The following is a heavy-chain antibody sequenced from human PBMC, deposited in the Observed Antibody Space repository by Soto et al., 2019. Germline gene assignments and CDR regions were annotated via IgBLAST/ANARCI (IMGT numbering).Heavy chain of an antibody. V-gene: IGHV1-2*02. CDR1: TYTFTDYY. CDR2: IDPGSGAT. D-gene: IGHD2-8*02. CDR3: ARGDSGTGGWRFPYFDY. Sequence: HEHLVQSGAEVKRPGASLKVSCKASTYTFTDYYIHWVRQAPGQGLEWMGWIDPGSGATNYAPSFQGRVTLTSDTSINTASMDLTSLTADDTAVYYCARGDSGTGGWRFPYFDYWGQGTLVIVSS. J-gene: IGHJ4*02.